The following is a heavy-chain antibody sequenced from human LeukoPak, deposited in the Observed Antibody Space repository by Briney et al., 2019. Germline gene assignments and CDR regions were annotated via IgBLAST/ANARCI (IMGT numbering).Heavy chain of an antibody. D-gene: IGHD1-1*01. V-gene: IGHV3-49*04. CDR3: ARGPRLYGNWFDP. Sequence: GSLRLSCRGSGFKFGDYAMTWVRQAPGKGLEWVGFIRREASGGTTEFAASVKGRFTILIDESKSIAYLQMNSLKTEDTGVYYCARGPRLYGNWFDPWGQGTLVTVSS. CDR2: IRREASGGTT. CDR1: GFKFGDYA. J-gene: IGHJ5*02.